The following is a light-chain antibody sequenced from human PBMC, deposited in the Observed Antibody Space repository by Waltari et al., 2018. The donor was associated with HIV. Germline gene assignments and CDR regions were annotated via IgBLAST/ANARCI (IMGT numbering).Light chain of an antibody. V-gene: IGLV2-14*01. CDR1: SSDVGGYGY. CDR2: EVS. Sequence: QSALTQPASVSGSPGQSITISCTGTSSDVGGYGYVSWYQQHPGKAPKLMIYEVSDRPSGVSNPFSGSKSGNTASLTIPWLKAEDEADYYCISYTSSNSLDVVFGGGTKLTVL. J-gene: IGLJ2*01. CDR3: ISYTSSNSLDVV.